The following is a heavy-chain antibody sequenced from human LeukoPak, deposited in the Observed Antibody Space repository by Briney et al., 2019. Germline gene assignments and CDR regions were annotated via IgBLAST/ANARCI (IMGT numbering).Heavy chain of an antibody. V-gene: IGHV4-34*01. CDR2: INHSGST. D-gene: IGHD2-15*01. CDR1: GGSFSGYY. Sequence: SETLSLTCAVYGGSFSGYYWSWIRQPPGRGLEWIGGINHSGSTNYNPSLKSRVTISVDTSKNQFSLKLSSVTAADTAVYYCAASWKWSHYFDYWGQGTLVTVSS. J-gene: IGHJ4*02. CDR3: AASWKWSHYFDY.